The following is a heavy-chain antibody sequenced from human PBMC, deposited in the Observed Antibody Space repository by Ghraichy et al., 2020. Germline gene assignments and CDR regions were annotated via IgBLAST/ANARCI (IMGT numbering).Heavy chain of an antibody. CDR1: GGSISSGGYS. CDR3: ARDRGHDSPFFDI. V-gene: IGHV4-30-2*01. J-gene: IGHJ3*02. CDR2: IYHSGST. Sequence: TLSLTCAVSGGSISSGGYSWSWIRQPPGKGLEWIGYIYHSGSTYYNPSLKSRVTISVDRSKNQFSLKLSSVTAADTAVYYCARDRGHDSPFFDIWGQGTMVTVSS. D-gene: IGHD3-22*01.